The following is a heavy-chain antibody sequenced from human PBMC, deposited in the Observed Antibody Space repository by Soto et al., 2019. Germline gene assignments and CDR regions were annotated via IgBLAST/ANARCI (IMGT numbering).Heavy chain of an antibody. D-gene: IGHD3-10*01. CDR3: ARGRYGEY. CDR2: ISAHNGNT. J-gene: IGHJ4*02. Sequence: QVHLVQSGAEVKKPGASVKVSCKASGYTFTSYGITWVRQAPGQGLEWMGWISAHNGNTDYAQKLQGTVIVTRDTSTRTAYMELRSLRSDDTAVYYCARGRYGEYWGQGALVTVSS. CDR1: GYTFTSYG. V-gene: IGHV1-18*01.